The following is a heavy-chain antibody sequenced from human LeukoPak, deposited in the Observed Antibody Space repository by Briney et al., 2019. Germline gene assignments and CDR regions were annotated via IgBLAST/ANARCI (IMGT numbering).Heavy chain of an antibody. V-gene: IGHV1-2*02. CDR1: GYTFTGYY. CDR2: INPNSGGT. J-gene: IGHJ3*02. CDR3: ARAPQYCTNGVCYPFDI. D-gene: IGHD2-8*01. Sequence: ASVKVSCKASGYTFTGYYMHWVRQAPGQGLEWMGWINPNSGGTNYAQKFQGRVTMTRDTSISTAYMELSRLRSDGTAVYYCARAPQYCTNGVCYPFDIWGQGTMVTVSS.